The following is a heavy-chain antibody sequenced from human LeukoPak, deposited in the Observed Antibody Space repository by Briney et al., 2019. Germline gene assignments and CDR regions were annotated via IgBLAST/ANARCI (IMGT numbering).Heavy chain of an antibody. CDR2: IYYSGST. J-gene: IGHJ3*02. CDR3: ARGYIVLVPAAIKDAFDI. Sequence: SETLSLTCTVSGGSISSSSYYWGWIRQPPGKGLEWIGSIYYSGSTNYNPSLGSRVTISVDTSKNQFSLKLNSVTAADTAVYYCARGYIVLVPAAIKDAFDIWGRGTMVTVSS. V-gene: IGHV4-39*07. D-gene: IGHD2-2*02. CDR1: GGSISSSSYY.